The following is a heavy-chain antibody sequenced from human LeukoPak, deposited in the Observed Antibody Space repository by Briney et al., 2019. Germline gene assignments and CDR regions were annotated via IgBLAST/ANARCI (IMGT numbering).Heavy chain of an antibody. D-gene: IGHD4-17*01. CDR2: IFYSGST. CDR1: GGSISSSGYY. J-gene: IGHJ4*02. Sequence: PSETLSLTCTVSGGSISSSGYYWSWIRQHPGRGLEWIGYIFYSGSTHYIPSLQSRVIMSLDTSKNQFSLKLSSVTAADTAVYYCARSTQMTTVTRPFDYWGQGTLVTVSS. V-gene: IGHV4-31*03. CDR3: ARSTQMTTVTRPFDY.